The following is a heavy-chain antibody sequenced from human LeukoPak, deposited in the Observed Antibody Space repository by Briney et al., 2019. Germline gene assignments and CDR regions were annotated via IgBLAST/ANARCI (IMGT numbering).Heavy chain of an antibody. Sequence: SETLSLTCAVPGGSISGYYWSWIRQPPGKGLEWIGEINHSGSTNYNPSLKSRVTISVDTSKNQFSLKLSSVTAADTAVYYCARAGILTGYPYDYWGQGTLVTVSS. CDR3: ARAGILTGYPYDY. V-gene: IGHV4-34*01. D-gene: IGHD3-9*01. J-gene: IGHJ4*02. CDR2: INHSGST. CDR1: GGSISGYY.